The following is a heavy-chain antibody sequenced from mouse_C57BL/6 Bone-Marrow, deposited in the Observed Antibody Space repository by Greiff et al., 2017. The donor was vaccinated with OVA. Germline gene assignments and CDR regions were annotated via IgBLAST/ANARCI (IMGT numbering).Heavy chain of an antibody. V-gene: IGHV2-5*01. CDR2: IWRGGST. J-gene: IGHJ1*03. CDR3: AKSFYYGSSYHWYFDV. Sequence: VQRVESGPGLVQPSQSLSITCTVSGFSLTSYGVHWVRQSPGKGLEWLGVIWRGGSTDYNAAFMSRLSITKDNSKSQVSFKMNSLQADDTAIYYWAKSFYYGSSYHWYFDVWGTGTTVTVSS. CDR1: GFSLTSYG. D-gene: IGHD1-1*01.